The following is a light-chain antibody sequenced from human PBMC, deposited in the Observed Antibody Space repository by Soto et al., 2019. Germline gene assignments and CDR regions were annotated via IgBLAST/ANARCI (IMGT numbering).Light chain of an antibody. CDR3: LQYNRYRT. CDR2: GAS. CDR1: QSISRW. Sequence: DIQMTQSPSTLSASVGDRVTITCRASQSISRWLAWYQQKPGEAPKLLIHGASSLESGVPSRFSGGGSGTEFTLTISRLQPDDFATYNCLQYNRYRTFGQGTKVEIK. J-gene: IGKJ1*01. V-gene: IGKV1-5*01.